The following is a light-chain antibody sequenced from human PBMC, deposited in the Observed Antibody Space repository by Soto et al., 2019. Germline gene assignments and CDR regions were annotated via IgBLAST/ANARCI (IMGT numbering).Light chain of an antibody. J-gene: IGKJ1*01. CDR2: GAS. CDR1: QSLGNN. CDR3: QQRNNWPPWT. Sequence: EIVMTQSPATLTLSPGERATLSCRANQSLGNNIAWYQQKPGQAPRLLIYGASTGATGLPARFSGRGSGTEFTLSISSLQSEDFAVYYCQQRNNWPPWTFGQGTKVDIK. V-gene: IGKV3-15*01.